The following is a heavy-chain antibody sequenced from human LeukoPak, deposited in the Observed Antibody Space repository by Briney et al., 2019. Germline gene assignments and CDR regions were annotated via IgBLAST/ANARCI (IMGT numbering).Heavy chain of an antibody. V-gene: IGHV3-64*01. J-gene: IGHJ4*02. CDR3: AREEPAGSTDY. CDR1: GFVFNSYS. Sequence: ESLKISCAATGFVFNSYSMHWVRQAPGKGLECVSAIRNDGGRTYYANSVRGRFTISRDNSKNTLYLQMDSLTAEDTAFYYCAREEPAGSTDYWGQGTLVTVSS. CDR2: IRNDGGRT. D-gene: IGHD1-14*01.